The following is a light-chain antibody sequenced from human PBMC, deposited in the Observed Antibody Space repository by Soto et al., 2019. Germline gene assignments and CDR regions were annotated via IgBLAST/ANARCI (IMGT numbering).Light chain of an antibody. Sequence: DIVLTQSPASLSLPPGERATLSCRASQSVSSSFLAWYQQKPGQAPRLLIYGASRRATGIADRFTGSGSGTDVTLTISRLEPEDFAVYYCQQDDSSLTFGLGTKVEIK. J-gene: IGKJ1*01. CDR1: QSVSSSF. CDR3: QQDDSSLT. V-gene: IGKV3-20*01. CDR2: GAS.